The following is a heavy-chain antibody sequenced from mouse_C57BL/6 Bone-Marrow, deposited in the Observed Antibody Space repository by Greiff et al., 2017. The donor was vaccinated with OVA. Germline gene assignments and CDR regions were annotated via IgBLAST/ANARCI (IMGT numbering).Heavy chain of an antibody. J-gene: IGHJ2*01. CDR2: INPSSGYT. CDR3: ASKTTVVATDY. Sequence: VQLVESGAELARPGASVKMSCKASGYTFTSYTMHWVKQRPGQGLEWIGYINPSSGYTKYNQKFKDKATLTADKSSSTAYMQLSSLTSEDSAVYYCASKTTVVATDYWGQGTTLTVSS. D-gene: IGHD1-1*01. CDR1: GYTFTSYT. V-gene: IGHV1-4*01.